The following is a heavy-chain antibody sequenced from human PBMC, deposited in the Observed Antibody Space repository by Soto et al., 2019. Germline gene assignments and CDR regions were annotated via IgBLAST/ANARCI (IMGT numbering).Heavy chain of an antibody. CDR1: GGSISSSNW. CDR2: IYHSGST. J-gene: IGHJ3*02. Sequence: SETLSLTCAVSGGSISSSNWWSWVRQPPGKGLEWIGEIYHSGSTNYNPSLKSRVTISVDKSKNQFSLKLSSVTAADTAVYYCARDLVTGEDAFDIWGQGTMVTVSS. V-gene: IGHV4-4*02. CDR3: ARDLVTGEDAFDI. D-gene: IGHD7-27*01.